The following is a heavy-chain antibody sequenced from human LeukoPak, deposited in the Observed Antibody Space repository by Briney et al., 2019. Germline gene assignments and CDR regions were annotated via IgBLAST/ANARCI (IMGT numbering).Heavy chain of an antibody. CDR2: ITTGSGTI. Sequence: GGSLRLSCAASGFTFSNYRMNWVRQAPGKGLEWVSFITTGSGTIYYADSVKGRFTISRDNARHSLYLQMNSLRAEDTAVYYCARDGVRGVFDYWGQGTLVTVSS. CDR1: GFTFSNYR. D-gene: IGHD3-10*01. J-gene: IGHJ4*02. CDR3: ARDGVRGVFDY. V-gene: IGHV3-48*04.